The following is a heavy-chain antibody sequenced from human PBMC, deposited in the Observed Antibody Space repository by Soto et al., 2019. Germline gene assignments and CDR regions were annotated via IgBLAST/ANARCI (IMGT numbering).Heavy chain of an antibody. CDR2: INPSGGST. CDR1: GYTFTSYY. Sequence: QVQLVQSGAEVKKPGASVKVSCKASGYTFTSYYMHWVRQAPGQGLEWMGIINPSGGSTSYAQKFQGRVTMTRDTSTSTVYMELSSLRSEDTAVYYCARDLQGIAAADNFDYWGQGTLVTVSS. J-gene: IGHJ4*02. CDR3: ARDLQGIAAADNFDY. D-gene: IGHD6-13*01. V-gene: IGHV1-46*03.